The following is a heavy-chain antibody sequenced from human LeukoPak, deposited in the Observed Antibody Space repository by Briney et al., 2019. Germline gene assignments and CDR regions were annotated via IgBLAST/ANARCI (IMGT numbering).Heavy chain of an antibody. V-gene: IGHV3-64D*06. D-gene: IGHD4-17*01. CDR2: ISTDGGST. CDR1: GFTFSSYA. J-gene: IGHJ4*02. Sequence: GGSLRLSCSASGFTFSSYAMHWVREAPGKGLEYVSSISTDGGSTFYADSVKGRYTISRDNSKNTLYLQMSSLRSEDTAVYYCVKRGRQGDYAYDYWGQGALVTVSS. CDR3: VKRGRQGDYAYDY.